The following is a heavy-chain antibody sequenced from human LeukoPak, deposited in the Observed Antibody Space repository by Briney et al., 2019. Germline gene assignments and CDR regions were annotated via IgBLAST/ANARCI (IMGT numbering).Heavy chain of an antibody. CDR2: ISSSGSYI. CDR1: GFSFSIYE. CDR3: ARDPGYSSTGVDAFDI. D-gene: IGHD6-13*01. J-gene: IGHJ3*02. Sequence: GGSLRLSCTASGFSFSIYEMDWVRQAPGKGLEWVSYISSSGSYIQYAESVKGRFTISRDNAEKSLFLQMNSLRDEDTAVYYCARDPGYSSTGVDAFDIWGRGTMVTVSS. V-gene: IGHV3-48*03.